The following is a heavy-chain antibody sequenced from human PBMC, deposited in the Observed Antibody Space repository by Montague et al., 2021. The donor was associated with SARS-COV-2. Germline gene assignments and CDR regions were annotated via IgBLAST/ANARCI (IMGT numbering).Heavy chain of an antibody. J-gene: IGHJ6*03. D-gene: IGHD3-3*01. V-gene: IGHV4-31*03. CDR2: IYYIGNT. CDR1: GVSITSGRYY. CDR3: ARGLKWGFLGGYYYYMDV. Sequence: TLSLTCTVSGVSITSGRYYWSWIRQHPGKGLEWIGNIYYIGNTNYNPSLKSRVTISVDTSKNQFSLKLSSVTAADTAVYYCARGLKWGFLGGYYYYMDVWGKGTTVTVSS.